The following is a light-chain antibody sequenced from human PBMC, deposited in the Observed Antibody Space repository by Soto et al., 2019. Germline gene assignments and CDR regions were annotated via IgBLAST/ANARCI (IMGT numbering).Light chain of an antibody. Sequence: QSALTQPASVSGSPGQSITISCTGTSSDVGGYEYVSWYQQYPGKAPKLMIYEVIDRPAGAPRRFSGSKSGNTASLTITGLQAEDEADYYCSSYRTGGSCVFGTGTKVTVL. V-gene: IGLV2-14*01. J-gene: IGLJ1*01. CDR3: SSYRTGGSCV. CDR2: EVI. CDR1: SSDVGGYEY.